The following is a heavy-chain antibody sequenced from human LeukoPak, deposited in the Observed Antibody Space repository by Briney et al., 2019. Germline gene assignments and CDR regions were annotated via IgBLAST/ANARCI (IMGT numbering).Heavy chain of an antibody. V-gene: IGHV3-20*04. CDR2: VNWNGGSS. CDR3: VSGDTGSGYYY. D-gene: IGHD3-22*01. CDR1: GFTFDDYG. J-gene: IGHJ4*02. Sequence: GGSLRLSCIASGFTFDDYGMSWVRQVPGEGLEWVSGVNWNGGSSGYAESVKGRFTVFRDNAKNSLYLQMNSLSAEDTALYYCVSGDTGSGYYYWGQGTLVTVSS.